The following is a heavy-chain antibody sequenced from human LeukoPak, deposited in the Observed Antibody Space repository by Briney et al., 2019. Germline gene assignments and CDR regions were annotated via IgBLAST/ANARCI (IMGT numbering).Heavy chain of an antibody. V-gene: IGHV3-21*01. CDR1: GFTFCTYT. J-gene: IGHJ4*02. CDR3: AREGRSSGWYYFDY. D-gene: IGHD6-19*01. CDR2: ISSSSTYI. Sequence: GGSLRLSCAASGFTFCTYTMNWVRQVPGKGLEWVSSISSSSTYIYYAGSVQGRFTISRDNAKNSLYLQMNSLRAEDTAVYYCAREGRSSGWYYFDYWGQGTLVTVSS.